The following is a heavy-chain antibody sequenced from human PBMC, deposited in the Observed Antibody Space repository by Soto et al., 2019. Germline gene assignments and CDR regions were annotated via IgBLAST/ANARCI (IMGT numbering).Heavy chain of an antibody. J-gene: IGHJ4*02. Sequence: QVQLQESGPGLVKPSETLSLTCTVSGGSISSYYWSWIRQPPGKGLEWIGYIYYSGSTNYNPSLKHRVTIPVDTSKNQFSLTLSSLTAADTAVYYCARVAPWNDYILGSYHATLDYWGQGTLVTVSS. CDR3: ARVAPWNDYILGSYHATLDY. V-gene: IGHV4-59*01. CDR2: IYYSGST. CDR1: GGSISSYY. D-gene: IGHD3-16*01.